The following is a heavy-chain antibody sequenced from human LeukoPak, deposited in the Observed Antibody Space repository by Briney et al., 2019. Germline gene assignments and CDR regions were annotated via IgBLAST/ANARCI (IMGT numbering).Heavy chain of an antibody. Sequence: SETLSLTCTVSGGSMTGYYWSWIRQPAGKGLEWIGRIYTSGSTNYNPSLKSRVTMSVDTSKNQFSLKLSSVTAADTAVYYCARGRAGYSYGCVDIWGQGTMVTVSS. D-gene: IGHD5-18*01. J-gene: IGHJ3*02. CDR2: IYTSGST. CDR1: GGSMTGYY. CDR3: ARGRAGYSYGCVDI. V-gene: IGHV4-4*07.